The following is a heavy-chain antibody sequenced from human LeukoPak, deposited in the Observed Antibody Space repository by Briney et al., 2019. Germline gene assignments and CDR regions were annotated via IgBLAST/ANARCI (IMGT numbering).Heavy chain of an antibody. CDR2: IYYSGST. J-gene: IGHJ6*03. Sequence: PSETLSLTCTVSGGSISSGDYYWSWIRQPPGKGLEWIGYIYYSGSTYYNPSLKSRVTISVDTSKNQSSLKLSSVTAADTAVYYCARGLRFLEWLSTYYYYYMDVWGKGTTVTVSS. CDR3: ARGLRFLEWLSTYYYYYMDV. V-gene: IGHV4-30-4*08. CDR1: GGSISSGDYY. D-gene: IGHD3-3*01.